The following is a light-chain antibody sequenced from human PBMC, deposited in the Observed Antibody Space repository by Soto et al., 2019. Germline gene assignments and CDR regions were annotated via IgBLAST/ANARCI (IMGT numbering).Light chain of an antibody. CDR2: KAS. J-gene: IGKJ1*01. Sequence: DIQMSPSPSTLSASVGDRVTINCRASQSISSWLAWYQQKPGKAPKLLIYKASSLESGVPSRFSGSGSGTEFTLTISSLQPDDFATYYCQQYNSFVTFGQGTKVDIK. CDR1: QSISSW. V-gene: IGKV1-5*03. CDR3: QQYNSFVT.